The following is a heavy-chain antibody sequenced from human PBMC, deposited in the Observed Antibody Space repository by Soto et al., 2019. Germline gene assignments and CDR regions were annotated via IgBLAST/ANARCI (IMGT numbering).Heavy chain of an antibody. V-gene: IGHV1-18*01. Sequence: QVQLVQSGAEVKKPGASVKVSCKASGYTFTSYDISWVRQAPGQGLEWMGWMSTSNGNTNYAQKLQGRVTMTTDTSTSPANMERRGRRPDATAVYFCARDRNGVDPWGQGTLVTVS. CDR3: ARDRNGVDP. CDR1: GYTFTSYD. J-gene: IGHJ5*02. CDR2: MSTSNGNT.